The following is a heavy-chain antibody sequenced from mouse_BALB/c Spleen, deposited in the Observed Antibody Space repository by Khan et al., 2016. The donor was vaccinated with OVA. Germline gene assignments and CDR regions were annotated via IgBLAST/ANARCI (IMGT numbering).Heavy chain of an antibody. V-gene: IGHV2-9*02. D-gene: IGHD2-13*01. Sequence: QVQLKESGPGLVAPSQSLSITCTVSGFSLTNYAVHWLRQPPGKGLEWLGVIWAGGSTNYNSALMSRLSISKDNSKGQVFLKMNSLQTDDIAMYYCATLYGDEPYWGQGTLVTVSA. CDR3: ATLYGDEPY. J-gene: IGHJ3*01. CDR1: GFSLTNYA. CDR2: IWAGGST.